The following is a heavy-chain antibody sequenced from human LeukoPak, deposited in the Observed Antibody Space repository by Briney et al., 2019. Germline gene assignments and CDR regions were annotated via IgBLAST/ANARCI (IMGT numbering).Heavy chain of an antibody. CDR2: IWDDGSYK. CDR1: GFSFSHYP. D-gene: IGHD6-19*01. Sequence: GGSLRLSCVASGFSFSHYPMHWVRQAPGKGLEWVAVIWDDGSYKDYGDSVKGRFTISRDNSKNTLYVDMISLKAEDTAGYFCAGRFSSGAGYWGQGTHVTVSS. CDR3: AGRFSSGAGY. V-gene: IGHV3-30*02. J-gene: IGHJ4*02.